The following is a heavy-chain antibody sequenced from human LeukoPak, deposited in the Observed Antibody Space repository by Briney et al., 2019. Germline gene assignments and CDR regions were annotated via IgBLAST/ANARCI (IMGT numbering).Heavy chain of an antibody. J-gene: IGHJ6*03. D-gene: IGHD1-26*01. Sequence: ASVTVSCKASGYTFTMYYFHWVRQAPGQGLEWMGMINPSDGATTYAQRFQGRVTMTRDMSTTTVYVDRRSLRSEATAVYFCAREHSGGLSGSFGGLFASYNTYYYMDVWGRGTTVTVSS. V-gene: IGHV1-46*01. CDR3: AREHSGGLSGSFGGLFASYNTYYYMDV. CDR2: INPSDGAT. CDR1: GYTFTMYY.